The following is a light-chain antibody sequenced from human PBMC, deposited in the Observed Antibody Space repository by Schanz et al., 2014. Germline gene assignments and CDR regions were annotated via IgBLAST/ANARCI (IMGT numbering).Light chain of an antibody. CDR2: DVN. Sequence: QSALTQPPSASGSPGQSVTISCTGTSSDVGGYNFVSWYQQHPGKAPKLMIYDVNNRPSGVSNRFSGSKSGNTASLTISGLQAEDEVDYYCSSYTRSSTLRGVFGGGTKLTVL. CDR1: SSDVGGYNF. CDR3: SSYTRSSTLRGV. V-gene: IGLV2-14*01. J-gene: IGLJ3*02.